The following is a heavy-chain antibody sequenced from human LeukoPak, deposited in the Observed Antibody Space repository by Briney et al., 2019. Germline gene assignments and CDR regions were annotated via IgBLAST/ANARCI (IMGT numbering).Heavy chain of an antibody. CDR3: ASRQSENRYQQIADTYYYYYYYMDV. CDR1: GGSISSYY. D-gene: IGHD2-2*01. Sequence: PSETLSLTCTVSGGSISSYYWSWIRQPAGKGLEWIGRIYTSGSTNYNPSLKSRVTMSVDTSENQFSLRLSSVTAADTAVYYCASRQSENRYQQIADTYYYYYYYMDVWGKGTTVTVSS. J-gene: IGHJ6*03. V-gene: IGHV4-4*07. CDR2: IYTSGST.